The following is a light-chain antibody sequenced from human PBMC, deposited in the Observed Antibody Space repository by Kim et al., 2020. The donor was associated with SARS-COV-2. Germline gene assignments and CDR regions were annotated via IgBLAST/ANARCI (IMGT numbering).Light chain of an antibody. CDR3: QKYNSAPRT. Sequence: DIQMTQSPSSLSASVGDRVTITCRANQGISNYLAWYQQKPGKVPKLLIYAASTLQSGVPSRFSGSGSGTDFTLTISSLQPEDVATYYCQKYNSAPRTFGQGTKVDIK. V-gene: IGKV1-27*01. CDR1: QGISNY. J-gene: IGKJ1*01. CDR2: AAS.